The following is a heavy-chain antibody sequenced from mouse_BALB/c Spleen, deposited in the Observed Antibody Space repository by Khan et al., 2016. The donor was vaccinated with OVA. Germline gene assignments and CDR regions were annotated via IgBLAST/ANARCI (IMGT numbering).Heavy chain of an antibody. V-gene: IGHV3-2*02. J-gene: IGHJ2*01. CDR1: GYSITSDYA. CDR2: ISYSGNT. D-gene: IGHD1-1*01. CDR3: ARIYGGDFDY. Sequence: EVQLVESGPGLVKPSQSLSLTCTVTGYSITSDYAWNWIRQFPGNKLEWMGYISYSGNTKYNPSLKSRISITRDPSKNQFFLQLNSVTIEDPATYYCARIYGGDFDYWGQGTTLTVSS.